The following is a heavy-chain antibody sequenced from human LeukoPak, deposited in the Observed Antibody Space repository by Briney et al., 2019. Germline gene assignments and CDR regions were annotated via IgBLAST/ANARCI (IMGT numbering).Heavy chain of an antibody. CDR3: ARVPHSSSWYPPYFDY. CDR1: GYTFTSYA. V-gene: IGHV7-4-1*02. D-gene: IGHD6-13*01. CDR2: INTNTGNP. J-gene: IGHJ4*02. Sequence: ASVKVSCKAFGYTFTSYAMNWVRQAPGQGLEWMGWINTNTGNPTYAQGFTGRFVFSLDTSVSTAYLQISSLKAEDTAVYYCARVPHSSSWYPPYFDYWGQGTLVTVSS.